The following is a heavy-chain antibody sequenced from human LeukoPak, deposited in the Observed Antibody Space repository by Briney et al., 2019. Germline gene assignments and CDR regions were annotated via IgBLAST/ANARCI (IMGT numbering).Heavy chain of an antibody. V-gene: IGHV3-49*04. D-gene: IGHD6-19*01. J-gene: IGHJ6*04. CDR2: TRSKAYGGTT. CDR3: TRELAVAGYYYYYGMDV. Sequence: PGGSLRLSCTASGFTFGDYAMSWVRQAPGKGLEWVGFTRSKAYGGTTEYAASVKGRFTISRDDSKSIAYLQMNSLKTEDTAVYYCTRELAVAGYYYYYGMDVWGKGTTVTVSS. CDR1: GFTFGDYA.